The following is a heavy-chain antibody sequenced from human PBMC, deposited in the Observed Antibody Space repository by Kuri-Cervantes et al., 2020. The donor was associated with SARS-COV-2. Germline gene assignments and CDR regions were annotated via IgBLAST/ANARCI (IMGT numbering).Heavy chain of an antibody. Sequence: ASVKVSCKASGYTFTSYYMHWVRQAPGQGLEWMGWINPNSGGTNYAQKFQGRVTMTRDTSISTAYMELSRLRSDDTAVYYCASFWGSGYSMRANRPAFDYWGQGTLVTVSS. J-gene: IGHJ4*02. CDR3: ASFWGSGYSMRANRPAFDY. D-gene: IGHD3-3*01. CDR1: GYTFTSYY. V-gene: IGHV1-2*02. CDR2: INPNSGGT.